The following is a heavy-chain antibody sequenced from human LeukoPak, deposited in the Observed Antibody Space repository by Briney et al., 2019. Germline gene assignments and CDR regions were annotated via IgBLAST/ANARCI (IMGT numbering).Heavy chain of an antibody. D-gene: IGHD3-10*01. J-gene: IGHJ4*02. CDR3: AKDGLWLGESQYYFEY. Sequence: GGSLRLSCAASGFTFSTYAMSWVRQAPGRGLEWVSSISGNGGSTYYADSVKGRFTISRDNSNSTLHLHLHSLRADDTAVYYRAKDGLWLGESQYYFEYWGQGTLVTVSS. V-gene: IGHV3-23*01. CDR2: ISGNGGST. CDR1: GFTFSTYA.